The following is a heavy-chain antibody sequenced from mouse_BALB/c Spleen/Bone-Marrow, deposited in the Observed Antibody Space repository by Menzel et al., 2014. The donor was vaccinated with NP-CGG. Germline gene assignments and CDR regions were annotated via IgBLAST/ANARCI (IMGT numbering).Heavy chain of an antibody. CDR1: GYTFTSYY. V-gene: IGHV1S81*02. CDR2: INPSSGGT. D-gene: IGHD2-3*01. J-gene: IGHJ4*01. CDR3: TRYGYDPLYAMDY. Sequence: QVHVKQSGAELVKPGASVKLSCKASGYTFTSYYMYWVKQRPGQGLEWIGGINPSSGGTNFNEKFKSKATLTVDKSSSTAYMQLSSLTSEDSAVYYCTRYGYDPLYAMDYWGQGTSVTVSS.